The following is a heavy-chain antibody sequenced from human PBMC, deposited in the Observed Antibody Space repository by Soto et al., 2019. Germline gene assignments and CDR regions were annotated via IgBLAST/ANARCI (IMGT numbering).Heavy chain of an antibody. CDR2: INPRSGGT. J-gene: IGHJ5*02. D-gene: IGHD2-21*01. CDR3: ARGVPSGIHLGWFDP. V-gene: IGHV1-2*02. CDR1: GYTFIAYY. Sequence: ASVKVSCKVSGYTFIAYYISWVRQAPGQGLEWMGWINPRSGGTNYAQRFQGRVTMTTDTSISTAYMELSSLRSDDTAVYYCARGVPSGIHLGWFDPWGQGTLVTVSS.